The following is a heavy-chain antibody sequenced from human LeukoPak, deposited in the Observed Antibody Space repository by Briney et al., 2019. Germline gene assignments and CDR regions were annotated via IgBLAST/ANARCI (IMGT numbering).Heavy chain of an antibody. CDR1: GFTVSSNS. Sequence: QSGGSLRLSCTVSGFTVSSNSMSWVRQAPGKGLEWVANIKQDGSEKYYVDSVKGRFTISRDNAKNSLYLQMNSLRAEDTAVYYCARVSGSGSWYYFDYWGQGTLVTVSS. V-gene: IGHV3-7*01. CDR2: IKQDGSEK. D-gene: IGHD6-13*01. CDR3: ARVSGSGSWYYFDY. J-gene: IGHJ4*02.